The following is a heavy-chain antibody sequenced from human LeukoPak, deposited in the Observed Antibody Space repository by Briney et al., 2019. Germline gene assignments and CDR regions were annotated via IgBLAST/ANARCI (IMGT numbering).Heavy chain of an antibody. D-gene: IGHD5-18*01. V-gene: IGHV3-30*03. CDR1: GFTFSSYW. CDR3: ARGYSYGPLDY. CDR2: ISYDGSNK. J-gene: IGHJ4*02. Sequence: GGSLRLSCSASGFTFSSYWMSWVRQAPGKGLEWVAVISYDGSNKYYADFVKGRFTISRDNSKNTLYLQMNSLRAEDTAVYYCARGYSYGPLDYWGQGTLVTVSS.